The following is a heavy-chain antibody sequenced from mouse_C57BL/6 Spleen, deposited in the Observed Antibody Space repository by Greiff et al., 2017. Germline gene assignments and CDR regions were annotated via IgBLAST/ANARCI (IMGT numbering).Heavy chain of an antibody. D-gene: IGHD2-4*01. V-gene: IGHV5-6*01. Sequence: EVKLMESGGDLVKPGGSLKLSCAASGFTFSSYGMSWVRQTPDKRLEWVATISSGGSYTYYPDSVKGRFTISRDNAKNTLYLQMSSLKSEDTAMYYCARPGDYDEDYWGQGTTLTVSS. CDR3: ARPGDYDEDY. CDR2: ISSGGSYT. CDR1: GFTFSSYG. J-gene: IGHJ2*01.